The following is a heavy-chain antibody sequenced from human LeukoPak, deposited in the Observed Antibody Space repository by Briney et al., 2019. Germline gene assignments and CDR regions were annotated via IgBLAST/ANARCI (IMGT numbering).Heavy chain of an antibody. CDR3: ARDLVTVTKGFDI. D-gene: IGHD4-17*01. CDR2: ISYIGST. Sequence: SETMSLTCAVSDDSFSSHYWTWIRQPPGKGLEWIGYISYIGSTNYNPSLKSRVTISIDTSKNQFSLKLSSVTAADTAVYYCARDLVTVTKGFDIWGQGTMVSVSS. J-gene: IGHJ3*02. V-gene: IGHV4-59*11. CDR1: DDSFSSHY.